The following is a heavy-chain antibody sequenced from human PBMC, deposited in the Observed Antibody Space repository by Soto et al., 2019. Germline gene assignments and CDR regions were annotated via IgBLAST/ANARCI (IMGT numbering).Heavy chain of an antibody. CDR2: ISYSGRT. J-gene: IGHJ4*02. Sequence: PSETLSLTCTVSGASIITDNYFWVWIRQSPWRGLELIGSISYSGRTYDNPSLQSRVTISIDASKNQFSLKLTSVTTADTAVYYCARRRASDYGGNHHPFYFDRWGQGALVTVSS. CDR3: ARRRASDYGGNHHPFYFDR. CDR1: GASIITDNYF. V-gene: IGHV4-39*01. D-gene: IGHD4-17*01.